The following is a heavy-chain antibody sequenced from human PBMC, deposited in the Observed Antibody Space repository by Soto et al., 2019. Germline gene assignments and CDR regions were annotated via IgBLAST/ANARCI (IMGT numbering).Heavy chain of an antibody. J-gene: IGHJ4*02. CDR3: AIGTRALIASVFAF. D-gene: IGHD3-22*01. CDR2: FHGSGNS. Sequence: PSGTLTLTCTVSGDSFSNFYWGWIRQPPGKGLEWIGYFHGSGNSGYNHSLAHRVGIVLGTSADQFSLKLSSVTAADTAIYYCAIGTRALIASVFAFWGQGLPVTVSS. V-gene: IGHV4-59*03. CDR1: GDSFSNFY.